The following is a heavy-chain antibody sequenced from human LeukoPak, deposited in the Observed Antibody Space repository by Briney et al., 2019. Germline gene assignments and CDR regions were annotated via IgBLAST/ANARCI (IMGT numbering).Heavy chain of an antibody. V-gene: IGHV1-69*04. D-gene: IGHD3-10*01. CDR2: IIPILGIA. Sequence: SVKVSCKASGGTFSSYAISWVRQAPGQGLEWMGRIIPILGIANYAQKFQGRVTITADKSTSTAYMELSSLRSEDTAVYYCASPMVRTTGMDVWGQGTTVTVSS. CDR1: GGTFSSYA. CDR3: ASPMVRTTGMDV. J-gene: IGHJ6*02.